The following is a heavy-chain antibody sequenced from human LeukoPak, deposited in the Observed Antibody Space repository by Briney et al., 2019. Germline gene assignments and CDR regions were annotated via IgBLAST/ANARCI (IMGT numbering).Heavy chain of an antibody. CDR3: AKGSSGSGSYQKD. V-gene: IGHV3-9*01. CDR2: ISWNSGSI. D-gene: IGHD3-10*01. CDR1: GFTFDDYA. J-gene: IGHJ4*02. Sequence: GRSLRLSCAASGFTFDDYAMHWVRQAPGKGLEWVSGISWNSGSIGYADSVKGRFTISRDNAKNFLYLQMNSLRAEDTAVYYCAKGSSGSGSYQKDWGQGTLVTVSS.